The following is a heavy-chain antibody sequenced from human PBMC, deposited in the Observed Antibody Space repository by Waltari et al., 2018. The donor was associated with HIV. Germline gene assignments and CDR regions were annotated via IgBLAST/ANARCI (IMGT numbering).Heavy chain of an antibody. CDR3: ATSYCSGGSCYLHFQH. CDR2: IYYSGST. J-gene: IGHJ1*01. Sequence: QVQLQESGPGLVKPSETLSLTCTVSGGSISSYYWSWIRQPPGKGLEWIGYIYYSGSTNYNPSLKSRVTISVDTSKNQFSLKLSSVTAADTAVYYCATSYCSGGSCYLHFQHWGQGTLVTVSS. D-gene: IGHD2-15*01. V-gene: IGHV4-59*08. CDR1: GGSISSYY.